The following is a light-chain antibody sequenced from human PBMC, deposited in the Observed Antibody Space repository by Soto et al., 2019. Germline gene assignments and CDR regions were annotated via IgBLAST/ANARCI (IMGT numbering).Light chain of an antibody. CDR2: DTS. Sequence: DIQMTQSPSSLSASVGDRVTITCQASQDISNYLNWYQQKPGKAPKLLIYDTSTLETGVPSRFSGSGSGTDFTFTISSLQPDDIATYYCQQYENLPLTFGGGTKVELK. CDR3: QQYENLPLT. V-gene: IGKV1-33*01. CDR1: QDISNY. J-gene: IGKJ4*01.